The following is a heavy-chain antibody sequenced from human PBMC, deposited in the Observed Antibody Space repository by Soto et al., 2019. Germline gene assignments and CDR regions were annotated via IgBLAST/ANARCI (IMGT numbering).Heavy chain of an antibody. CDR1: GGTFSSYA. Sequence: QVQLVQSGAEVKKPGSSVKVSCKASGGTFSSYAISWVRQAPGQGLEWMGGIIPIFGTANYEQKFQGRVRITADESTSTAYMELSSLRSEDTAVYYCARQPSYYYDSSGRGYYFDYWGRGTLVTVSS. V-gene: IGHV1-69*01. CDR2: IIPIFGTA. CDR3: ARQPSYYYDSSGRGYYFDY. J-gene: IGHJ4*02. D-gene: IGHD3-22*01.